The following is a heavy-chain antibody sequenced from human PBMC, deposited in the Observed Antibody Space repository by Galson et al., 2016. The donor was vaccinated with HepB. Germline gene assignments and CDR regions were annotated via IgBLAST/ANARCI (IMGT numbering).Heavy chain of an antibody. D-gene: IGHD2-15*01. Sequence: SLRLSCAASGFTFSSYGMHWVRQAPGKGLEWVAVIWYDGSDEYYADSVKGRFTISRDNSKNTLYLQMNSLRVEDTAVYYCARRGADGSYDYWGQGSLVTVSS. J-gene: IGHJ4*02. CDR1: GFTFSSYG. CDR2: IWYDGSDE. CDR3: ARRGADGSYDY. V-gene: IGHV3-33*01.